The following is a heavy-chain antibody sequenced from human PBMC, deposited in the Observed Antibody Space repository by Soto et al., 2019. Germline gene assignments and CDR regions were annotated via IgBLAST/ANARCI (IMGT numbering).Heavy chain of an antibody. CDR1: GGSISSYY. V-gene: IGHV4-59*08. CDR3: ARHNRYDILTG. Sequence: SETLSLTCTVFGGSISSYYWSWIRQPPGKGLEWIGYIYYSGSTNYNPSLKSRVTISVDTSKNQFSLKLSSVTAADTAVYYCARHNRYDILTGWGQGTLVTVSS. J-gene: IGHJ4*02. CDR2: IYYSGST. D-gene: IGHD3-9*01.